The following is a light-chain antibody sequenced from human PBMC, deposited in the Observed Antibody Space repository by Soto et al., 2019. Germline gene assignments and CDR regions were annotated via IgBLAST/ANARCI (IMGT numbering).Light chain of an antibody. CDR3: SSYTSSSTPYV. Sequence: SALTQPPCASGSPGQSVTISCTGTSSDVGKYDYVSWYQQHPGKAPKLMIYEVSNRPSGVSNRFSGSKSGNTASLTISGLQAEEEADYYCSSYTSSSTPYVFGTGTKVTV. V-gene: IGLV2-14*01. CDR1: SSDVGKYDY. CDR2: EVS. J-gene: IGLJ1*01.